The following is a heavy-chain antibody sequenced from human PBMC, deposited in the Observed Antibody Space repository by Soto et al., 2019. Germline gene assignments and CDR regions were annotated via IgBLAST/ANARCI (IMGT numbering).Heavy chain of an antibody. J-gene: IGHJ4*02. Sequence: GGSLRLSCAASGFTFTRYSMNWVRQAPGKGLEWVSSISSTTNYIYYGDSMKGRFTISRDNAKNSLYLEMNSLRAEDTAVYYCARESEDLTSNFDYWGQGILVTVSS. CDR2: ISSTTNYI. V-gene: IGHV3-21*06. CDR1: GFTFTRYS. CDR3: ARESEDLTSNFDY.